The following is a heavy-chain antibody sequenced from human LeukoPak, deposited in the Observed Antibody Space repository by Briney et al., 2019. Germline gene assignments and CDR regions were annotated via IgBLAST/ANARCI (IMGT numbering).Heavy chain of an antibody. CDR3: ARDREYSSSSGPFDY. J-gene: IGHJ4*02. CDR2: INPNSGGT. V-gene: IGHV1-2*02. CDR1: GYTFTGYY. Sequence: GASVKVSCKASGYTFTGYYMHWVRQAPGQGLEWMGWINPNSGGTNYAQKFQGRVTMTRDTSISTAYMELSRLRSDDTAVYYCARDREYSSSSGPFDYWGQGTLVTVSS. D-gene: IGHD6-6*01.